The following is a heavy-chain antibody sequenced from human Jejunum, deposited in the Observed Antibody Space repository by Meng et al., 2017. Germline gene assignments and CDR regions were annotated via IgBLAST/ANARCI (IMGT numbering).Heavy chain of an antibody. CDR3: AKDRESYIGVWDAFDV. V-gene: IGHV3-23*01. D-gene: IGHD2-8*01. CDR2: IGGDNDDK. Sequence: GESLKISCAASGFIFSNYAMRWVRQPPGKGLEWVSGIGGDNDDKRYPDSVKGRFIISRDNSKNTLFLQMNSLRVEDTAVYYCAKDRESYIGVWDAFDVWGQGTMVTVSS. CDR1: GFIFSNYA. J-gene: IGHJ3*01.